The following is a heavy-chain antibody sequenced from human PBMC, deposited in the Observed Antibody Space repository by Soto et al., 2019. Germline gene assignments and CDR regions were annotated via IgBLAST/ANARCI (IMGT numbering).Heavy chain of an antibody. Sequence: QVQLVESGGGVVQPGRSLRLSCAASGFTFSSYGMHWVRQAPGKGLEWVAVISYDGSNKYYADSVKGRFTISRDNSKNTLYLQMNSLRAEDTAVYYCAKGTTVTTCDYWGQGTLVTVSS. V-gene: IGHV3-30*18. CDR3: AKGTTVTTCDY. D-gene: IGHD4-17*01. CDR2: ISYDGSNK. J-gene: IGHJ4*02. CDR1: GFTFSSYG.